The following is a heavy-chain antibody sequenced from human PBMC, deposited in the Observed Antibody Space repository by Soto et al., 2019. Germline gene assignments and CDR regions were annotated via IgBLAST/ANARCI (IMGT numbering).Heavy chain of an antibody. CDR1: GFTFSTYV. Sequence: LRLSCAASGFTFSTYVMGWVRQAAGKGLEWVSSIFGSNDATVYTDSVRGRFTISRDNSKNTIYLQMNSLRAEDTAVYFCAKYGTPTAPHYLDSWGQGVLVTVS. D-gene: IGHD1-1*01. CDR3: AKYGTPTAPHYLDS. J-gene: IGHJ4*02. CDR2: IFGSNDAT. V-gene: IGHV3-23*01.